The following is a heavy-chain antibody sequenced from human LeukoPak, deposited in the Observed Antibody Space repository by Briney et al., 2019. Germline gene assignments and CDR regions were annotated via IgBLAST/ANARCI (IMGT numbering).Heavy chain of an antibody. CDR3: ARKNDPSYYYYYYMDV. Sequence: ASVKVSCKASGYTFTSYDINWVRRATGQGLEWMGWMNPNSGNTGYAQKFQGRVTMTRNTSISTAYMELSSLRSEDTAVYYCARKNDPSYYYYYYMDVWGKGTTVTVSS. CDR1: GYTFTSYD. J-gene: IGHJ6*03. V-gene: IGHV1-8*01. D-gene: IGHD1-1*01. CDR2: MNPNSGNT.